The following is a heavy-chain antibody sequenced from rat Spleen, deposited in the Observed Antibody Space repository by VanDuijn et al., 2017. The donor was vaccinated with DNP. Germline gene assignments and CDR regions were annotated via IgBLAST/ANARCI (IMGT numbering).Heavy chain of an antibody. CDR2: INPDGGNT. V-gene: IGHV5-58*01. D-gene: IGHD1-2*01. CDR3: ATRDYYSTYQGAMGA. J-gene: IGHJ4*01. Sequence: EVQLVETGGDLVPPGRSLKLSCVASGFTFSTYWMFWIRQAPGKGLEWVASINPDGGNTYCQDSVKGRFTISRDNAKSTLYLQMDSLRSEDTATYYCATRDYYSTYQGAMGAWGQGTSVTVSS. CDR1: GFTFSTYW.